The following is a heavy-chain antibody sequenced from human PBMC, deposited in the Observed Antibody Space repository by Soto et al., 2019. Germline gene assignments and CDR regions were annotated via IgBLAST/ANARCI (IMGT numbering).Heavy chain of an antibody. CDR1: GYPFSDNQ. CDR3: ARKHSLDYIRWGLDP. J-gene: IGHJ5*02. V-gene: IGHV1-2*02. D-gene: IGHD4-4*01. CDR2: INPKSDDT. Sequence: ASVKVSCKASGYPFSDNQIHWLRRAPGQDLEWMGRINPKSDDTNYAQKFQGRVTMTRDTSIDTAYLELTGLTSDDTATYYCARKHSLDYIRWGLDPWGQGTLVTVSS.